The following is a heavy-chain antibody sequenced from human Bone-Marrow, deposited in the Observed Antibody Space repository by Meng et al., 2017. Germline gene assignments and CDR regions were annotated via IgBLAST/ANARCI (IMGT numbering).Heavy chain of an antibody. J-gene: IGHJ4*02. CDR2: IIPIFGTA. CDR1: GGTFSSYA. V-gene: IGHV1-69*01. D-gene: IGHD3-22*01. CDR3: AVDYYYDSSGYYYGIFDY. Sequence: VRRVQPGAGVRKPGSSGKVSCKASGGTFSSYAISWVRQAPGQGLEWMGGIIPIFGTANYAQKFQGRVTITADESTSTAYMELSSLRSEDTAVYYCAVDYYYDSSGYYYGIFDYWGQGTLVTVSS.